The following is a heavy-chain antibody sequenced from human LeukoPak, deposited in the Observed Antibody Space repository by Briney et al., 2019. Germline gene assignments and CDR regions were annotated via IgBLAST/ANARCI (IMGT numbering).Heavy chain of an antibody. CDR1: GFTLSSYW. V-gene: IGHV3-7*01. CDR2: ISQDVSHK. J-gene: IGHJ4*02. CDR3: ARVGYNGWNFEN. D-gene: IGHD5-12*01. Sequence: GGSLRLSCAASGFTLSSYWKSWVRQAPGKGLQSVAYISQDVSHKYYVDSVKGRFTISRDNAKNSLHLEMNSLRAEDTALYYCARVGYNGWNFENWGQGTLVTVSS.